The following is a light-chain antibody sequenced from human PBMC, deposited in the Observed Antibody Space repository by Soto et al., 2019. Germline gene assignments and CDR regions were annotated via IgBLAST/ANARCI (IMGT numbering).Light chain of an antibody. J-gene: IGKJ1*01. CDR3: QQYYTTPVT. Sequence: DIVMTQSPDSLAVSLGERATINCKSSQTVLHGSNYLAWYQQKPGQPPKLLIYWASTRESGVPDRFSGSGSATDFTLTISSLQAEDVAVYYCQQYYTTPVTFGQWTKVEIK. CDR2: WAS. V-gene: IGKV4-1*01. CDR1: QTVLHGSNY.